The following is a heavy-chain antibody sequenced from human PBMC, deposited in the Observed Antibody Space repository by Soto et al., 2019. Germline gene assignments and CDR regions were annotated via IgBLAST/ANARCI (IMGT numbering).Heavy chain of an antibody. J-gene: IGHJ5*02. V-gene: IGHV1-3*01. CDR2: INAGNGNT. CDR3: ARGVGSGSYYNQYNWFDP. D-gene: IGHD3-10*01. Sequence: GASVKVSCKASGYTFTSYAMNWVRQAPGQRLEWMGWINAGNGNTKYAQKLQGRVTMTTDTSTSTAYMELRSLRSDDTAVYYCARGVGSGSYYNQYNWFDPWGQGTLVTVSS. CDR1: GYTFTSYA.